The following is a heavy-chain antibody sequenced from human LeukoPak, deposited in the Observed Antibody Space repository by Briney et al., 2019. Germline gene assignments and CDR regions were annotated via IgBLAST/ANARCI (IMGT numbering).Heavy chain of an antibody. CDR3: ARNAENYDFWSGRNWFDP. CDR1: GYTFTSYD. J-gene: IGHJ5*02. Sequence: ASVKVSCKASGYTFTSYDINWVRQATGQGLEWMGWMNPNSGNTGYAQKFQGRVTITRNTSISTAYMELSSLRSEDTAVYYCARNAENYDFWSGRNWFDPWGQGTLVTVSS. V-gene: IGHV1-8*03. D-gene: IGHD3-3*01. CDR2: MNPNSGNT.